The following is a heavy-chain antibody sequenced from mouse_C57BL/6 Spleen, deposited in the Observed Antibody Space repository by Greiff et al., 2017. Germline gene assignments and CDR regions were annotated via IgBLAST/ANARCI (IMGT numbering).Heavy chain of an antibody. CDR2: IGPGSGGT. CDR1: GYTFTGYY. V-gene: IGHV1-77*01. Sequence: VQLQQSGAELVKPGASVKISCKASGYTFTGYYMNWVKQRPGRGLEWIGRIGPGSGGTYYNEKFKSKATLTADKSSSTAYMQLSSLTSEDSAVXFCGRRCGTTWDVDVWGTGTTVTVSS. D-gene: IGHD4-1*01. J-gene: IGHJ1*03. CDR3: GRRCGTTWDVDV.